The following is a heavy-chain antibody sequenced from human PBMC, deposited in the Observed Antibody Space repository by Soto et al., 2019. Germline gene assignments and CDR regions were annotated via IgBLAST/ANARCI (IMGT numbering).Heavy chain of an antibody. CDR2: INHSGST. D-gene: IGHD6-13*01. CDR1: GGSFSGYY. CDR3: ARSYSSSWPRYYYYGMDV. Sequence: TLSLTCAVYGGSFSGYYWSWIRQPPGKGLEWIGEINHSGSTNYNPSLKSRVTISVDTSKNQFSLKLSSVTAADTAVYYCARSYSSSWPRYYYYGMDVWGQGTTVTVSS. V-gene: IGHV4-34*01. J-gene: IGHJ6*02.